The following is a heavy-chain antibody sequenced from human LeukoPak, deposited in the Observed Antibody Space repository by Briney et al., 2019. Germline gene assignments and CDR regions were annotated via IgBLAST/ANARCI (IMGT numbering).Heavy chain of an antibody. CDR2: ISGSGGRT. CDR1: GFTFSSYA. D-gene: IGHD3-3*01. CDR3: AKVKVSGYDKGYFDY. V-gene: IGHV3-23*01. Sequence: PGGSLRLSCAASGFTFSSYAMSWVRQAPGKGLEWVSAISGSGGRTYYADSVKGRFTISRDNSKNTLYLQMNSLRVEDTAVYYCAKVKVSGYDKGYFDYWGQGTLVTVSS. J-gene: IGHJ4*02.